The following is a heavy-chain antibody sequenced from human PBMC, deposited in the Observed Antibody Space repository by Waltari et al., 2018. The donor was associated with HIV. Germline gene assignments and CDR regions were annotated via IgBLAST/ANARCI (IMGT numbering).Heavy chain of an antibody. D-gene: IGHD2-21*02. CDR2: IDHNGSTS. CDR1: GHSISNAYY. Sequence: QVQLQESGPGLVKPSETLSLTCAVSGHSISNAYYWGWIRQPPGKGLEWIGSIDHNGSTSYYNQSLKSRVTIPLDTSKNHFSLKLRSVTAADTAVYYCAGHLDYGGNLYYFDYWGQGTLVTVSS. CDR3: AGHLDYGGNLYYFDY. J-gene: IGHJ4*02. V-gene: IGHV4-38-2*01.